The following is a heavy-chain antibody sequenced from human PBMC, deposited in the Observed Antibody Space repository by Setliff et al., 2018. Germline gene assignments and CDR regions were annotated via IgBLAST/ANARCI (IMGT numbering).Heavy chain of an antibody. CDR2: IYQSGTT. CDR3: ARAPGRNIRGDY. CDR1: GESIRSNNW. D-gene: IGHD3-10*01. V-gene: IGHV4-4*02. Sequence: SETLSLTCTVSGESIRSNNWWNWVRQPPGKGLEWIGDIYQSGTTNYNPSLRSRVTISADTSKNQFSLKLKSVTAADTAVYYCARAPGRNIRGDYWGQGALVTVS. J-gene: IGHJ4*02.